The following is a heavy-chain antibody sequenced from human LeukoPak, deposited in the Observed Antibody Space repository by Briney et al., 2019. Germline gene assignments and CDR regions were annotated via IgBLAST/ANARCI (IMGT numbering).Heavy chain of an antibody. CDR1: GYTFTSYG. D-gene: IGHD5-12*01. CDR3: ARGGVATVDY. CDR2: INTNTGNP. J-gene: IGHJ4*02. Sequence: GASVKVSCKASGYTFTSYGISWVRQAPGQGLEWMGWINTNTGNPTYAQDFTGRFVFSMDTSVSTAYLQISSLKADDTAVYYCARGGVATVDYWGQGTLVTVSS. V-gene: IGHV7-4-1*02.